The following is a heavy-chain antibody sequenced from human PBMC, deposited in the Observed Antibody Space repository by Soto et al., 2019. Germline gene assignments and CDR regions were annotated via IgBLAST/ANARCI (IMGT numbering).Heavy chain of an antibody. D-gene: IGHD3-10*01. J-gene: IGHJ6*03. Sequence: SETLSLTCTVSGGSISSYYWSWIRQPPGKGLEWIGYIYYSGSTNYNPSLKSRVTISVDTSKNQFSLKLSSVTAADTAVYYCARHPRSGGSRPYYHYYCLDVWGKGTTVTVS. CDR3: ARHPRSGGSRPYYHYYCLDV. CDR1: GGSISSYY. V-gene: IGHV4-59*08. CDR2: IYYSGST.